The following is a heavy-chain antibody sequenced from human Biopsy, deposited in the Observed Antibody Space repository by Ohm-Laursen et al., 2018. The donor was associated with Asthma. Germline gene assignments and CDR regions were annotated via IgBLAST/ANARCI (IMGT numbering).Heavy chain of an antibody. J-gene: IGHJ6*02. CDR2: SDHRGNT. D-gene: IGHD3-3*01. CDR3: ARGPEWSGLDI. V-gene: IGHV4-34*01. Sequence: LRLSCTASGFTFSSYWMSWIRQPPGKGLEWIGESDHRGNTNINPTLKSRVTIPKDKSANEFSLKMRSVTAADTAIYYCARGPEWSGLDIWGQGTTVTVSS. CDR1: GFTFSSYW.